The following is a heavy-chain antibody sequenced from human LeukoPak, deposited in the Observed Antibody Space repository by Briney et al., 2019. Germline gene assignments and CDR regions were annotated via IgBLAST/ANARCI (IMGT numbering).Heavy chain of an antibody. J-gene: IGHJ4*02. CDR1: GFTFSSYW. D-gene: IGHD4-17*01. CDR2: IKQDGSEK. CDR3: AKFATTVTTRGNFDY. Sequence: GGSLRLSCAASGFTFSSYWMSWVRQAPGKGLEWVANIKQDGSEKYYVDSVKGRFTISRDNAKNSLYLQMNSLRTEDTAVYYCAKFATTVTTRGNFDYWGQGTLVTVSS. V-gene: IGHV3-7*03.